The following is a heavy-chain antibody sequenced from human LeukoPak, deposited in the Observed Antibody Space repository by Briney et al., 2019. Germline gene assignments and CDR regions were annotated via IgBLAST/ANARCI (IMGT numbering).Heavy chain of an antibody. CDR2: ISDDGTRK. V-gene: IGHV3-30*03. D-gene: IGHD6-19*01. CDR3: AREFSGYAFDI. CDR1: GFTFSSYG. Sequence: GRSLRLSCAASGFTFSSYGIHWVRPAPGKGLEWVAVISDDGTRKYYADSVQGRFTISRDNSKNTLYLQMNSLRAEDTAVYYCAREFSGYAFDIWGQGTMVTVSS. J-gene: IGHJ3*02.